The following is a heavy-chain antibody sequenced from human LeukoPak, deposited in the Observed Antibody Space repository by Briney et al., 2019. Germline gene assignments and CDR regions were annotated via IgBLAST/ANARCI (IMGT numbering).Heavy chain of an antibody. CDR3: ARAPVAQNWFDP. V-gene: IGHV1-18*01. D-gene: IGHD2-2*01. Sequence: GASVKVSCKASGYTFNTYGITWVRQAPGQGLEWMGWISAYNANTNYAQKLQGRVTMTTDTSTSTAYMELRSLTSDDTAVYYCARAPVAQNWFDPWGQEPWSPSPQ. J-gene: IGHJ5*02. CDR1: GYTFNTYG. CDR2: ISAYNANT.